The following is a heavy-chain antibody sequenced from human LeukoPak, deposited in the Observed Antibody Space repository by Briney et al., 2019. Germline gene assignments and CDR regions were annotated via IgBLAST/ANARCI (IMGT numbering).Heavy chain of an antibody. V-gene: IGHV1-18*01. J-gene: IGHJ4*02. D-gene: IGHD6-13*01. CDR3: ARDKPDRAAGHEDY. CDR1: GYTFTSYA. Sequence: ATVKVSCTASGYTFTSYAISWVRQAPGQGLEWMGWISSYNGNTHYAQKLQGRVTMTTDTSTSTAYMELRSLRSDDPAVYYCARDKPDRAAGHEDYWGQGTLVTVSS. CDR2: ISSYNGNT.